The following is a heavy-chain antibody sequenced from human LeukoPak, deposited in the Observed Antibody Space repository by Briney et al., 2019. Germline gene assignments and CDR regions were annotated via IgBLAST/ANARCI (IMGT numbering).Heavy chain of an antibody. Sequence: SETLSLTCTVSGGSISSNSYYWGWIRQPPGKGLEWIGSFYYSGNTYYNPSLKSRVTISVDTSKNQFSLKLSSVTAADTAIYYCAREVRYCSSSSCYFWYFDLWGCGTLVTVSS. CDR3: AREVRYCSSSSCYFWYFDL. CDR1: GGSISSNSYY. CDR2: FYYSGNT. V-gene: IGHV4-39*07. J-gene: IGHJ2*01. D-gene: IGHD2-2*01.